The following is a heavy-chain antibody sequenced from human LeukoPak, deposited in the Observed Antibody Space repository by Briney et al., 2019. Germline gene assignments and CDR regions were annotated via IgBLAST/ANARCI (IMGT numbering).Heavy chain of an antibody. CDR1: GYSISSGYY. Sequence: SETLSLTCTVSGYSISSGYYWGWIRQPPGKGLEWIGNIYHSGSTYYNPSLKSRVTISVDTSKNQFSLKLSSVTAADTAVYYCAKTYYYDSSGYYLPDAFDIWGQGTVVTVSS. D-gene: IGHD3-22*01. CDR3: AKTYYYDSSGYYLPDAFDI. J-gene: IGHJ3*02. CDR2: IYHSGST. V-gene: IGHV4-38-2*02.